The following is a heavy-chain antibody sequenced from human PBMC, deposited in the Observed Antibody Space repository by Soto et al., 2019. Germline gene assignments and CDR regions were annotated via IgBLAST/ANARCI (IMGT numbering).Heavy chain of an antibody. D-gene: IGHD1-7*01. CDR2: MNPNSGNT. CDR1: GYTFTSYD. V-gene: IGHV1-8*01. CDR3: AIGFRVTGTMSFMDV. J-gene: IGHJ6*03. Sequence: ASVKVSCKASGYTFTSYDINWVRQATGQGLEWMGWMNPNSGNTGYAQKFQGRVTMTRNTSISTAYMELSSLRSEDTAVYYCAIGFRVTGTMSFMDVWGKGTTVTVSS.